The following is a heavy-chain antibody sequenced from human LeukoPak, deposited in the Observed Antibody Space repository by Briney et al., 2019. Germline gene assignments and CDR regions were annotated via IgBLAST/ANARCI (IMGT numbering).Heavy chain of an antibody. Sequence: GGSLRLSCAASGFTVRDFWMAWVRQAPGKGLEWVAHIKEDRTADYYVDSVKGRFTISKDDGKNSLHLQMNSLRVEDTAVYYCVRGGWELDYWGRGTLVTVSS. CDR2: IKEDRTAD. CDR1: GFTVRDFW. CDR3: VRGGWELDY. V-gene: IGHV3-7*01. J-gene: IGHJ4*02. D-gene: IGHD4-23*01.